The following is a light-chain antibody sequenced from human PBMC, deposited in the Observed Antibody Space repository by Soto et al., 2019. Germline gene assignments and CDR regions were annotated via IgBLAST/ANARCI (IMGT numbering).Light chain of an antibody. CDR1: QAISDW. CDR3: QQYHTYST. CDR2: DVS. Sequence: DIQMTQSPSTLSASVGDRVSITCRASQAISDWLAWYQQKPGQVPELLIFDVSTLESGVPSRFSGSRSGTEFTLTISSLQPDDCATYFCQQYHTYSTFGQGTKVEVK. V-gene: IGKV1-5*01. J-gene: IGKJ1*01.